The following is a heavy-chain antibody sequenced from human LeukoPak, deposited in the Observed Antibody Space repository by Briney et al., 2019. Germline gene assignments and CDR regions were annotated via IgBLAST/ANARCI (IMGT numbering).Heavy chain of an antibody. CDR3: ARVSGPGMNEYFHL. Sequence: GGSLRLSCAASGFTFSEAWMHWVRQAPGKGLVWVSLINNDGSTTRYADSVKGRFTISRDNAKNTLYLQMNSLRAEDTAVYYCARVSGPGMNEYFHLWGQGTLVTVSS. D-gene: IGHD3-10*01. CDR1: GFTFSEAW. J-gene: IGHJ1*01. CDR2: INNDGSTT. V-gene: IGHV3-74*01.